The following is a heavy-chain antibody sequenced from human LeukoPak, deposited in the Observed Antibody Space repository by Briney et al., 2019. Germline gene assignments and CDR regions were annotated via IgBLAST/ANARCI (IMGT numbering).Heavy chain of an antibody. CDR3: ARSSHGDPYYFDY. D-gene: IGHD4-17*01. CDR1: GFTFSSYW. V-gene: IGHV3-7*01. Sequence: GGSLRLSCAASGFTFSSYWMSWVRQAPGKGLEWVANIKQDGSEKYYVDSVKGRFTISRDNAKNSLYLQVNSMRAEDTAVYYCARSSHGDPYYFDYWGQGTLVTVSS. J-gene: IGHJ4*02. CDR2: IKQDGSEK.